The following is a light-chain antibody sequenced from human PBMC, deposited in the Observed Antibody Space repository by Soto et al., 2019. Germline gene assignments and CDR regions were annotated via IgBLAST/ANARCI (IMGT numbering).Light chain of an antibody. CDR1: QVISSW. CDR2: HAS. J-gene: IGKJ4*01. Sequence: VQINISPSALSASERDRVTITCRASQVISSWLAWYQQKPGKVPKLLIFHASNLESGVPSRFSGSGSGTDFILTISSLQPEDFATYYCLQDYSFPLTFGG. CDR3: LQDYSFPLT. V-gene: IGKV1-5*01.